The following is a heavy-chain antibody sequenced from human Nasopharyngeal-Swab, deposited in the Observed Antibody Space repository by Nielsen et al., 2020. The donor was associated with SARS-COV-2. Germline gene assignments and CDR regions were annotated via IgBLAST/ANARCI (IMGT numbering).Heavy chain of an antibody. Sequence: SQTLSLTCAFYCGSFNSYYWTWIRQSPGKVLEWIGEISHSGSTKYNPSLKSRLTISVDTSNNQFSLKSTSVTAADTGVYYCARIKSGPYSSLYYYGLDVWGPGTTVTVSS. V-gene: IGHV4-34*01. D-gene: IGHD1-26*01. CDR3: ARIKSGPYSSLYYYGLDV. CDR2: ISHSGST. J-gene: IGHJ6*02. CDR1: CGSFNSYY.